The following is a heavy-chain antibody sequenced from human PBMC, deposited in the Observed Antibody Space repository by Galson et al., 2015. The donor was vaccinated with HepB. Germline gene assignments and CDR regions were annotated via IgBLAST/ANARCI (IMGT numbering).Heavy chain of an antibody. Sequence: LRLSCAASGFTFSDYSMSWIRQAPGRGLEWVSYISDSSTTKYYADSVKGRFTVSRDNAKNSLYLQMNSVRPEDTALYYCARAARWLDPWGQGTLVIISP. V-gene: IGHV3-11*01. CDR1: GFTFSDYS. J-gene: IGHJ5*02. CDR2: ISDSSTTK. CDR3: ARAARWLDP.